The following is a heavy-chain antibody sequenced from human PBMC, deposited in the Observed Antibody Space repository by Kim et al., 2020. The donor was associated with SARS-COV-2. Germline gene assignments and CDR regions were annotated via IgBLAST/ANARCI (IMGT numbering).Heavy chain of an antibody. CDR2: IWYDGSNK. D-gene: IGHD3-9*01. Sequence: GGSLRLSCAASGFTFSSYGMHWVRQAPGKGLEWVAVIWYDGSNKYYADSVKGRFTISRDNSKNTLYLQMNSLRAEDTAVYYCARDGSRGYYDILTGYYPTTYYYYGMDVWGQGTTVTVSS. V-gene: IGHV3-33*01. J-gene: IGHJ6*02. CDR1: GFTFSSYG. CDR3: ARDGSRGYYDILTGYYPTTYYYYGMDV.